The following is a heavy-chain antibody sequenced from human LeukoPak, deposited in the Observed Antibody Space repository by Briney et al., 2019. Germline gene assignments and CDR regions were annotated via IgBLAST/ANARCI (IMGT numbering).Heavy chain of an antibody. CDR3: TRGGYYSVY. CDR2: IRSKPYGGTT. D-gene: IGHD3-3*01. CDR1: GFTFGDYA. Sequence: PGRSLRLSCTASGFTFGDYAMSWVRQAPGKGLVWVGFIRSKPYGGTTEYAASVKGGFTISRDDSKSFASLQMNSLKTEDTAVYYCTRGGYYSVYWGRGALVTVSS. J-gene: IGHJ4*02. V-gene: IGHV3-49*04.